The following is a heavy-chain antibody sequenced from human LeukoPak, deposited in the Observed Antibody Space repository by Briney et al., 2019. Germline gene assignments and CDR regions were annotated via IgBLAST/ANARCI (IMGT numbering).Heavy chain of an antibody. D-gene: IGHD6-13*01. CDR1: GFTVSSNY. V-gene: IGHV3-53*01. Sequence: GGSLRLSCAASGFTVSSNYMSWVRQAPGKGLEWVSVIYSGGSTYYADSVKGRFTISRDNSKNTLYLQMNSLRAEDTAVYYCARGRAAAAPFDYWGQGTPVTVSS. J-gene: IGHJ4*02. CDR2: IYSGGST. CDR3: ARGRAAAAPFDY.